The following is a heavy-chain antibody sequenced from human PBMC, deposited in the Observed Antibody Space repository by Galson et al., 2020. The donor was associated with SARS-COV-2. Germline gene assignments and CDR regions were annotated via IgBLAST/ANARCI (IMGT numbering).Heavy chain of an antibody. D-gene: IGHD2-2*01. V-gene: IGHV1-69*01. CDR3: ARAGYCSSTSCRLHQNYYYYGMDV. CDR1: GGTFSSYA. J-gene: IGHJ6*02. Sequence: KISCKASGGTFSSYAISWVRQAPGQGLEWMGGIIPIFGTANYAQKFQGRVTITADESTSTAYMELSSLRSEDTAVYYCARAGYCSSTSCRLHQNYYYYGMDVWGQGTTVTVSS. CDR2: IIPIFGTA.